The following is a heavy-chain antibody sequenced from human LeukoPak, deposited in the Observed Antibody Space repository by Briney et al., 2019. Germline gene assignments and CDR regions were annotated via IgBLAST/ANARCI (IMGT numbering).Heavy chain of an antibody. CDR2: INHSGST. CDR3: ASARTMVRGVSSN. CDR1: VDSFSGSY. D-gene: IGHD3-10*01. Sequence: SETLSLTCADYVDSFSGSYWCWICQPPGKGLEWIGEINHSGSTNYNPSLKSRVTISVDTSKKQFSLKLSSVTAADTAVYYCASARTMVRGVSSNWGQGTLVTVSS. V-gene: IGHV4-34*01. J-gene: IGHJ4*02.